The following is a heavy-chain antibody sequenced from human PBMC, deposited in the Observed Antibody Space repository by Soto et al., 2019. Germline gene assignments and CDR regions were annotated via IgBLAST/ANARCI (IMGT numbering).Heavy chain of an antibody. V-gene: IGHV3-48*01. CDR1: GGYS. D-gene: IGHD3-16*02. J-gene: IGHJ2*01. CDR2: ISGSSANI. CDR3: AGASAGVLARRIYLDL. Sequence: EVQLVESGGGLVQPGGSLRLSCTAPGGYSMTWVRQAPGKGLEWVSFISGSSANIYYADSVKGRFTISRDNAKNSVHLQMSSLRVEDTAVYYCAGASAGVLARRIYLDLWGRGTLVTVSS.